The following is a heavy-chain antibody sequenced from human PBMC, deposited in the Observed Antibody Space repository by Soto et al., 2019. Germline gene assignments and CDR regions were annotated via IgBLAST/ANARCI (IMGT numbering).Heavy chain of an antibody. V-gene: IGHV4-59*08. CDR1: GGSISGYY. CDR3: ARRFLYGMDV. J-gene: IGHJ6*02. CDR2: IYYSGST. Sequence: SETLSLTCTVSGGSISGYYWSWIRQPPGKGLEWIGYIYYSGSTYYNPSLKSRVTISVDTSKNQFSLKLSSVTAADTAVYYCARRFLYGMDVWGQGTTVTVSS.